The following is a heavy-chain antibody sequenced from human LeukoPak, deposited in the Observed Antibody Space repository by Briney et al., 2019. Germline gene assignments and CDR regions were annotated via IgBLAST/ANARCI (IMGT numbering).Heavy chain of an antibody. D-gene: IGHD3-3*01. CDR1: GFTFSSYA. Sequence: GGSLRLSCAASGFTFSSYAMSWVRQAPGKGLEWVANIKQDGSEKYYVDSVKGRFTISRDNAKNSLYLQMNSLRAEDTAVYYCARRLVGYYDFWSGYYLDYFDYWGQGTLVTVSS. J-gene: IGHJ4*02. CDR3: ARRLVGYYDFWSGYYLDYFDY. V-gene: IGHV3-7*01. CDR2: IKQDGSEK.